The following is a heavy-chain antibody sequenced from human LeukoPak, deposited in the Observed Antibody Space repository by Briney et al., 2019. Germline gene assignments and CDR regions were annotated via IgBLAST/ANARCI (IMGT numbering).Heavy chain of an antibody. Sequence: SGTLSLTCTVSRGSINSPHWWTWVRQPPGKGLEWVGEISHTEITSYNPSLVTRLAMSLDKSRNQFSLRLRSVTAADTAVYYCASRTAGALDGCDVWGQGTVVTVSS. V-gene: IGHV4-4*02. CDR1: RGSINSPHW. D-gene: IGHD4-17*01. CDR3: ASRTAGALDGCDV. J-gene: IGHJ3*01. CDR2: ISHTEIT.